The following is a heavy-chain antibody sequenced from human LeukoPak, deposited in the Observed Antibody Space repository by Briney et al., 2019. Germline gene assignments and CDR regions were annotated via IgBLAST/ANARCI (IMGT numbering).Heavy chain of an antibody. V-gene: IGHV4-4*07. CDR3: ARGFVDTAMGDAFDI. CDR2: IYTSGST. J-gene: IGHJ3*02. Sequence: PSETLSLTCTVSGGSISSYYWSWIRQPAGKGLEWIGRIYTSGSTNYNPSLKSRVTMSVDTSKNQFSLKLSSVTAADTAVCYCARGFVDTAMGDAFDIWGQGTMVTVSS. CDR1: GGSISSYY. D-gene: IGHD5-18*01.